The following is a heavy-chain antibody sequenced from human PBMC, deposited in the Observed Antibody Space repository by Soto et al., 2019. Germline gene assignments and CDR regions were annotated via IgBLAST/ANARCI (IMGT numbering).Heavy chain of an antibody. CDR1: GFIFSNYG. CDR2: ISFDGKNR. V-gene: IGHV3-30*18. Sequence: QVQLVESGGGVVQPGKSLRLSCAASGFIFSNYGMHWVRKAPGKGLEWVALISFDGKNRNYADSVKGRFTIYRDNPKNTLYLEMNSLRPEDTAFYYCAKRGGVVGGSEHPFFEYWGQGTLVTVSS. J-gene: IGHJ4*02. D-gene: IGHD2-15*01. CDR3: AKRGGVVGGSEHPFFEY.